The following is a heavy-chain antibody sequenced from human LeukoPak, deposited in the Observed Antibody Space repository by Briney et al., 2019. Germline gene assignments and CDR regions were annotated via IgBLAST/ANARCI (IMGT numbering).Heavy chain of an antibody. Sequence: NPGASVKVSCKTSGYSFSSYGVAWVRQAPGQGLQWMGWISGYNGKTDYAQNLQGRVTMTTDTSTSTAYMELRSLRSDDTAVYYCARDGGIAAAGTGDYWGQGTLVTVSS. CDR3: ARDGGIAAAGTGDY. CDR2: ISGYNGKT. CDR1: GYSFSSYG. D-gene: IGHD6-13*01. J-gene: IGHJ4*02. V-gene: IGHV1-18*01.